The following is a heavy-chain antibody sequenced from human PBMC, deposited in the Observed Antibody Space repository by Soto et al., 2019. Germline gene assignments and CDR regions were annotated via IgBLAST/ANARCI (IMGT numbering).Heavy chain of an antibody. CDR3: ASGGYQLVY. V-gene: IGHV3-74*01. CDR2: IDSDASST. CDR1: GVNFSIHW. J-gene: IGHJ4*02. Sequence: HHGGALRLSCAGSGVNFSIHWMHRVRQAPGKGLVWVSRIDSDASSTNYADSVKGRFTISRDNAKNTLYLQMNSLRAEDTAVYYCASGGYQLVYWGQGTLVTVSS. D-gene: IGHD6-19*01.